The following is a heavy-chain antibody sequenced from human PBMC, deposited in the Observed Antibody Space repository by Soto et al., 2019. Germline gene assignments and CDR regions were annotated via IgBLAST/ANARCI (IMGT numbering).Heavy chain of an antibody. CDR2: MNPNSGNT. D-gene: IGHD2-2*01. J-gene: IGHJ5*02. V-gene: IGHV1-8*01. CDR1: GYTFTSYD. Sequence: ASVKVSCKASGYTFTSYDINWVRQATGQGLEWMGWMNPNSGNTGYAQKFQGRVTMTRDTSISTANMELSSLRSEDTAVYYCARGLPVLDIVVVPAARREYNWFDPWGQGTLVTVSS. CDR3: ARGLPVLDIVVVPAARREYNWFDP.